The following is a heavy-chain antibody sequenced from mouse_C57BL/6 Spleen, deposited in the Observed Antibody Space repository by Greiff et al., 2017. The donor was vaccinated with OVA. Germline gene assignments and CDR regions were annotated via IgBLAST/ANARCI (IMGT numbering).Heavy chain of an antibody. D-gene: IGHD2-4*01. CDR2: INPSNGGT. CDR1: GYTFTSYW. V-gene: IGHV1-53*01. J-gene: IGHJ1*03. Sequence: QVQLQQPGTELVKPGASVKLSCKASGYTFTSYWMHWEKQRPGQGLEWIGNINPSNGGTNYNEKFKSKATLTVDKSSSTAYMQLSSLTSEDSAVYYCAREGDDYDTDWYFDVWGTGTTVTVSS. CDR3: AREGDDYDTDWYFDV.